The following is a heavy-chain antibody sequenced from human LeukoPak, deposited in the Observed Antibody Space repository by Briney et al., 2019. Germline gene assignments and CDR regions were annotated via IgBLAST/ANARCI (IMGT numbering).Heavy chain of an antibody. D-gene: IGHD1-26*01. CDR1: GFTFSSYA. CDR3: AKANEWGYYYYMDV. CDR2: ISGSGGST. Sequence: GGSLRLSCAASGFTFSSYAMSWVRQAPGKGLEWVSAISGSGGSTYYADSVKGRFTISRDNSKNTLYLQMNSLRAEDTAVYYCAKANEWGYYYYMDVWGKGTTVTVSS. J-gene: IGHJ6*03. V-gene: IGHV3-23*01.